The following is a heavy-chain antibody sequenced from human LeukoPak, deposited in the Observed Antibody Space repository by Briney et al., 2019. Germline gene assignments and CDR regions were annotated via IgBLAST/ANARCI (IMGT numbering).Heavy chain of an antibody. J-gene: IGHJ4*02. V-gene: IGHV3-23*01. D-gene: IGHD3-10*01. Sequence: GGSLRLSCAASGFTFSSYGMSWVRQAPGKGLEWVSAISGSGGSTYYADSVKGRFTISRDNSKNTLYLQMNSLRAEDTAVYYCASQLLWFGEYDYWGQGTLVTVSS. CDR2: ISGSGGST. CDR3: ASQLLWFGEYDY. CDR1: GFTFSSYG.